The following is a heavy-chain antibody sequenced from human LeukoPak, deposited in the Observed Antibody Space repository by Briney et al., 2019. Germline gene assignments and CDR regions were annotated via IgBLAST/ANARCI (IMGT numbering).Heavy chain of an antibody. D-gene: IGHD5-12*01. CDR1: GGTFSSYA. V-gene: IGHV1-69*05. J-gene: IGHJ4*02. CDR3: ARDDPEYSGPDYDY. Sequence: GASVKVSCKASGGTFSSYAISWVRQAPGQGLEWMGGIIPIFGTANYAQKFQGRVTITTDTSTSTAYMELRSLRSDDTAVYYCARDDPEYSGPDYDYWGQETLVTVSS. CDR2: IIPIFGTA.